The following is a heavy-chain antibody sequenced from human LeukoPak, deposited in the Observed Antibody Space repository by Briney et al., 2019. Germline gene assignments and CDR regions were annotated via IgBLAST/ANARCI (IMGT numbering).Heavy chain of an antibody. V-gene: IGHV4-39*07. Sequence: SETLSLTCTVSGGSISSSSYYWGWIRHPPGKGLEWIGSIYYSGSTYYNPSLKSRVTISVDTSKNQFSLKLSSVTAADTAVYYCARDANYGDYGSLLFDYWGQGTLVTASS. J-gene: IGHJ4*02. CDR1: GGSISSSSYY. D-gene: IGHD4-17*01. CDR2: IYYSGST. CDR3: ARDANYGDYGSLLFDY.